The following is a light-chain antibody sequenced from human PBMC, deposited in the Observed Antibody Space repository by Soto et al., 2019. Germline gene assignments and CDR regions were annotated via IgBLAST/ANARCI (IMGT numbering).Light chain of an antibody. Sequence: QPASVSGSPGQSITISCTGPNRDVGSYNLVSWYQQYPGKAPKLMIYEDSKRPSGVSDRFSGSNSGNAASLTISGLQAEDEADYYCCSYADSSTFVVFGGGTQLTVL. J-gene: IGLJ2*01. CDR1: NRDVGSYNL. CDR3: CSYADSSTFVV. V-gene: IGLV2-23*02. CDR2: EDS.